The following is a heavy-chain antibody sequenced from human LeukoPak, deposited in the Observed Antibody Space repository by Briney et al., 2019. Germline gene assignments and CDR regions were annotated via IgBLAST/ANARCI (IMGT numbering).Heavy chain of an antibody. CDR3: ARLTFFTYYYDSSDYKGFYFDY. CDR1: GGSISSYY. Sequence: PSETLSLTCTVSGGSISSYYWSWIRQPPGKGLEWIGEINHSGSTNYNPSLKSRVTMSVDTSKNHFSLKLSSVTAADTAVFYCARLTFFTYYYDSSDYKGFYFDYWGQGSLVTVSS. CDR2: INHSGST. D-gene: IGHD3-22*01. J-gene: IGHJ4*02. V-gene: IGHV4-34*01.